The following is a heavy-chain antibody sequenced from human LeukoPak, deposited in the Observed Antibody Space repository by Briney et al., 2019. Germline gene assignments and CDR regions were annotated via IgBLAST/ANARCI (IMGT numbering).Heavy chain of an antibody. J-gene: IGHJ4*02. CDR3: ARSAVTGV. D-gene: IGHD4-17*01. V-gene: IGHV3-48*03. CDR1: GFTFSSYE. CDR2: ISGSGSSI. Sequence: GGSLRLSCAASGFTFSSYEMNWVRQAPGKGLEWVSHISGSGSSIYYADSVKGRFTISRDNAKNSLYLQMNSLRAEDTAVYYCARSAVTGVWGQGTPVTVSS.